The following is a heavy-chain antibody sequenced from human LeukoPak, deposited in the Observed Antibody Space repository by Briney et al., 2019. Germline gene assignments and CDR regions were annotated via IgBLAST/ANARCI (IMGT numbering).Heavy chain of an antibody. CDR1: GGTFSSYA. V-gene: IGHV1-69*06. D-gene: IGHD5-18*01. Sequence: SVTVSCKASGGTFSSYAISWVRQAPGQGREWMGGIIPIFGTANYAQKFHGRVTITADKSTSTAYMELSSLRSEDTAVYYCARARGTAIGFQHWGQGTLVTVSS. J-gene: IGHJ1*01. CDR3: ARARGTAIGFQH. CDR2: IIPIFGTA.